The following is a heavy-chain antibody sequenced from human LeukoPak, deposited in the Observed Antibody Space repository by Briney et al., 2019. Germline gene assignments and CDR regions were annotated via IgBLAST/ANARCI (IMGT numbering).Heavy chain of an antibody. CDR2: IYYSGST. V-gene: IGHV4-31*03. CDR3: ARDRRFCSSTSCYYNWFDP. J-gene: IGHJ5*02. D-gene: IGHD2-2*01. Sequence: SETLSLTCTVSGGSISSGGYYWSWIRQHPGKGLEWIGYIYYSGSTYYNPSLKSRVTISVDTSKNQFSLRLSSVTAADTAVYYCARDRRFCSSTSCYYNWFDPWGQGTLVTVSS. CDR1: GGSISSGGYY.